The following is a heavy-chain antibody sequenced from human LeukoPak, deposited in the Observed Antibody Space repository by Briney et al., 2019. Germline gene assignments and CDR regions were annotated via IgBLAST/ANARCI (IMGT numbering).Heavy chain of an antibody. J-gene: IGHJ6*04. Sequence: PSETLSLTCAVYGGSFSGYYWSWIRQPPGKGLEWIGEIIHSGSTNYNPSLKSRVTISVDTSKNQFSLKLSSVTAADTAVYYCARGPSKGYCSGGSCFRYYYYGMDVWGKGTTVTVSS. CDR3: ARGPSKGYCSGGSCFRYYYYGMDV. D-gene: IGHD2-15*01. CDR2: IIHSGST. V-gene: IGHV4-34*01. CDR1: GGSFSGYY.